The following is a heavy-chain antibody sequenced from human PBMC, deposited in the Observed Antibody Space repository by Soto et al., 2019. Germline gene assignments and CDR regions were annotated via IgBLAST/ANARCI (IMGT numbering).Heavy chain of an antibody. V-gene: IGHV1-2*04. J-gene: IGHJ4*02. D-gene: IGHD3-22*01. CDR3: ARDYGYYYDSSAFFTDYWDV. CDR1: GYTFTGYY. CDR2: INPNSGGT. Sequence: GASVKVSCKASGYTFTGYYMHWVRQAPGQGLEWMGWINPNSGGTNYAQKFQGWVTMTRDTSISTVYMELSRLKSDDTAIYYCARDYGYYYDSSAFFTDYWDVWGQGTQVTVSS.